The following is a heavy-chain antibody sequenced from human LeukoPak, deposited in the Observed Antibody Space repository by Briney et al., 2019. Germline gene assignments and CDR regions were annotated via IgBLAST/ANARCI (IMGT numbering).Heavy chain of an antibody. Sequence: GGSLRLSCAASGLTVSSNYMSWVRQAPGKGLEWVSVIYSGGSTYYADSVKGRFTISRDNSKNTLYLQMNSLRAEDTAVYYCARDSDSNYYYGMDVWGQGTTVTVSS. CDR3: ARDSDSNYYYGMDV. CDR2: IYSGGST. V-gene: IGHV3-53*01. J-gene: IGHJ6*02. D-gene: IGHD3-10*01. CDR1: GLTVSSNY.